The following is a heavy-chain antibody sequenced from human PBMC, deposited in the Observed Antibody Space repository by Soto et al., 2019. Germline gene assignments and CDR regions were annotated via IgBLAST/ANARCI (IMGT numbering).Heavy chain of an antibody. D-gene: IGHD2-15*01. CDR3: AKGHDIVVVPTVDY. J-gene: IGHJ4*02. Sequence: GGSLRLSCAASGFTFNNYAMSWVRLAPGKGLEWVSGISSTCGGTYYADPVKGRFTISRDNSKNTLFLQMNNLRAGDTALYYCAKGHDIVVVPTVDYWGQGTLVTVSS. CDR2: ISSTCGGT. CDR1: GFTFNNYA. V-gene: IGHV3-23*01.